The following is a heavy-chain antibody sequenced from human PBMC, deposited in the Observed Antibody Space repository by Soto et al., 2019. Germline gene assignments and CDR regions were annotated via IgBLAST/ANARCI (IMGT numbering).Heavy chain of an antibody. D-gene: IGHD2-15*01. V-gene: IGHV4-4*07. CDR1: GASISGFY. J-gene: IGHJ5*02. CDR2: IYATGTT. CDR3: VRGGPKTLRDWFDT. Sequence: SETLSLTCTVSGASISGFYWSWIRKSAGKGLEWIGRIYATGTTDYNPSLKSRVMMSVDTSKKQFSLKLRSVTAADTAVYYCVRGGPKTLRDWFDTWGQGISVTVSS.